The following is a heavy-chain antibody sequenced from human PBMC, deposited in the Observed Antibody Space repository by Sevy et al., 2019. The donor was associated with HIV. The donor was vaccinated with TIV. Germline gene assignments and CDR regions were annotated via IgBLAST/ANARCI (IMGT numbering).Heavy chain of an antibody. D-gene: IGHD6-13*01. J-gene: IGHJ3*02. CDR3: ASPWYSSSWAYAFDI. CDR1: GYTFTGYY. V-gene: IGHV1-2*02. CDR2: INPNSGGK. Sequence: ASVKVSCKASGYTFTGYYMHWVRQAPGQGLEWMGWINPNSGGKNYAQKFQGRVTMTRDTSISTAYMELSRLRSDDTAVYYCASPWYSSSWAYAFDIWGQGTMVTVSS.